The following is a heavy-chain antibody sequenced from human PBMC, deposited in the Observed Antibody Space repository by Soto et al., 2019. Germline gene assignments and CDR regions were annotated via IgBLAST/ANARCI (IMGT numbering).Heavy chain of an antibody. V-gene: IGHV3-30*18. CDR1: GFTFSRYD. J-gene: IGHJ4*02. Sequence: QVQLVESGGGVVQSGRSLRLSCAASGFTFSRYDMHWVRQAPGKGLQWVAVMPYDGSNKYYADCVKGRFTISRDNPKNTLYLQINSLSPEDTAVYYCAKNSEYSGFHYWGQGTLVTFSS. CDR3: AKNSEYSGFHY. D-gene: IGHD1-26*01. CDR2: MPYDGSNK.